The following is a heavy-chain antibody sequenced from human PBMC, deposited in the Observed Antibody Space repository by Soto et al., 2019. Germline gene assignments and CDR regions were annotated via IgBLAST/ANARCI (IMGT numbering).Heavy chain of an antibody. CDR1: GYTITSYD. V-gene: IGHV1-8*01. Sequence: ALVTVACKASGYTITSYDINWGRQAPGQGFEYLGWMNPNSGNTGYVKKFQGRVTMTRDTSMSTAYMELSSLRSDDTAVYYCARGGLIAASGFPPNFAYWGQGTLVTVSS. J-gene: IGHJ4*02. CDR2: MNPNSGNT. D-gene: IGHD6-25*01. CDR3: ARGGLIAASGFPPNFAY.